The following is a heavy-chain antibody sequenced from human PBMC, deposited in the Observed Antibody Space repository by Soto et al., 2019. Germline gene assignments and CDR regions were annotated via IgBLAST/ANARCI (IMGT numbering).Heavy chain of an antibody. Sequence: GGSLRLSCAASGFTFSNAWMSWVRQAPGKGLEWVGRIKSKTDGGTTDYAAPVKGRFTISRDDSKNTLYLQMNSLKTEDTAVYYCTTCSGGSCYSADFDYWGQGTLVTVSS. CDR3: TTCSGGSCYSADFDY. V-gene: IGHV3-15*01. CDR2: IKSKTDGGTT. D-gene: IGHD2-15*01. CDR1: GFTFSNAW. J-gene: IGHJ4*02.